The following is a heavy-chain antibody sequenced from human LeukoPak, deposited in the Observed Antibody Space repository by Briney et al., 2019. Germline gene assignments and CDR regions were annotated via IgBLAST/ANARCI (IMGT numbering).Heavy chain of an antibody. Sequence: GRSLRLSCAASGFTFSSHGMHWVRQAPGKGLEWVAVISYDGSNKYYADSVKGRFTISRDNSKNTLYLQMNSLRAEDTAVYYCAKDGGDYGNYYYYGMDVWGKGTTVTVSS. V-gene: IGHV3-30*18. CDR2: ISYDGSNK. D-gene: IGHD4-17*01. CDR3: AKDGGDYGNYYYYGMDV. J-gene: IGHJ6*04. CDR1: GFTFSSHG.